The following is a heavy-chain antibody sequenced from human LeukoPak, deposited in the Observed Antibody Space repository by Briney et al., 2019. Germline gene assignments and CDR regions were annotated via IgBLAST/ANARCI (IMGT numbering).Heavy chain of an antibody. D-gene: IGHD3-22*01. J-gene: IGHJ4*02. CDR3: ARGPYHYDRSGFFDY. CDR2: IYSGGDT. Sequence: GGSLRLSCTASGSTFSVFEMNWVRQAPGKGLECVSVIYSGGDTFYADSVKGRFTISRDNSKNTLYLQMNSLRAEDTAVYYCARGPYHYDRSGFFDYWGQGTLVTASS. V-gene: IGHV3-53*01. CDR1: GSTFSVFE.